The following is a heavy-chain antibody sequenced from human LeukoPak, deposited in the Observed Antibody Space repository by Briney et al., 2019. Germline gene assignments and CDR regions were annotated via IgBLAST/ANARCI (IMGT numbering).Heavy chain of an antibody. CDR1: GFTVSSNY. CDR2: IYSDGST. Sequence: GGSLRLSCEASGFTVSSNYMSWVRQAPGKGLEWVSVIYSDGSTYYADSVKGRFTISRDSSKNTLYPQMNSLRAEDTAAYYCAKVYGWYGEGYFDYWGQGTLVTVSS. CDR3: AKVYGWYGEGYFDY. D-gene: IGHD3-10*01. J-gene: IGHJ4*02. V-gene: IGHV3-53*01.